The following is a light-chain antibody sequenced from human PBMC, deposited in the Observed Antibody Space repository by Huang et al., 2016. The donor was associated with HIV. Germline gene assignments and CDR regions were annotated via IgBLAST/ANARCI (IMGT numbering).Light chain of an antibody. Sequence: EIVLTQSPATLSLSPGERATLSCRASQSISDYLAWYQQKPGQAPRLLIYDASNRATDIPARFSGSGSGTDFTLTSSSLEPEDFAVYYSQQRSNWPPYTFGQGTTLDIK. V-gene: IGKV3-11*01. CDR1: QSISDY. J-gene: IGKJ2*01. CDR3: QQRSNWPPYT. CDR2: DAS.